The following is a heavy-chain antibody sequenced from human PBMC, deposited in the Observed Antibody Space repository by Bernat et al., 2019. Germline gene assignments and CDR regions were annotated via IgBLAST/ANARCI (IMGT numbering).Heavy chain of an antibody. Sequence: EVQLVESGGGLVQPGGSLRLSCAASGFTFSSYAMHWVRQAPGKGLEYVSAISSNGGSTYYANSVKGRFTISRDNSKNTLYLQMGSLRAEDMAVYYCARDKGMRWEAQDACDSWGQGTMVTVSS. D-gene: IGHD1-26*01. J-gene: IGHJ3*02. CDR1: GFTFSSYA. V-gene: IGHV3-64*01. CDR2: ISSNGGST. CDR3: ARDKGMRWEAQDACDS.